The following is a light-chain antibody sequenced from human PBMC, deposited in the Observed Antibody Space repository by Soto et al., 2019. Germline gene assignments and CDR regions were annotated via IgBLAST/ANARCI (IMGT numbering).Light chain of an antibody. Sequence: IVLTQSPGTLSLSPGERATLSCRASQSISSNYLDWYQQKPGQAPRLLIFGASSRATGITDRFSGSGSGTDFTLTISRLEPEDFAVYYCQQYGSSPRAFGQGTKVEVK. CDR2: GAS. CDR3: QQYGSSPRA. J-gene: IGKJ1*01. CDR1: QSISSNY. V-gene: IGKV3-20*01.